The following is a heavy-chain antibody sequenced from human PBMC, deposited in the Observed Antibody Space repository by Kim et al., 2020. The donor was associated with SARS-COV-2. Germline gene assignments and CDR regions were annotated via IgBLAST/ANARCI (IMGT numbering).Heavy chain of an antibody. Sequence: PFTIARDNSKNTLYLQMNSLRAEDTAVYYCAREEQEGYIVVVPAARGLDYWGQGTLVTVSS. D-gene: IGHD2-2*01. J-gene: IGHJ4*02. CDR3: AREEQEGYIVVVPAARGLDY. V-gene: IGHV3-30*07.